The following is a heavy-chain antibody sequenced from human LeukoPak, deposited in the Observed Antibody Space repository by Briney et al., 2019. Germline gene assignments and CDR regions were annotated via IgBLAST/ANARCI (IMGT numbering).Heavy chain of an antibody. D-gene: IGHD4-11*01. CDR2: ISGSGGST. Sequence: QPGGSLRLSCAASGFIFSSYAMSWVRQAPGKGLEWVSVISGSGGSTYYADSVKGRFTISRDNSKNTLYLQMNSLRAEDTAVYYCAKVPGTVTHGYYYYYYMDVWGKGTTVTVSS. V-gene: IGHV3-23*01. J-gene: IGHJ6*03. CDR1: GFIFSSYA. CDR3: AKVPGTVTHGYYYYYYMDV.